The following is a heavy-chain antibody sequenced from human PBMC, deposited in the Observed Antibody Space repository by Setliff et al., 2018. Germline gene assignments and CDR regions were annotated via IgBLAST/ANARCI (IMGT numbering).Heavy chain of an antibody. V-gene: IGHV4-39*07. CDR3: ARDTEGRYNFWSGYYEDYYYGMDV. J-gene: IGHJ6*02. CDR1: GGSISGRLYY. CDR2: IYYSGST. Sequence: SETLSLTCTVSGGSISGRLYYWGWIRQPPGKGLEWIGTIYYSGSTYYNPSLKSRVTISVDTSKNQFSLKLSSVTAADTAVYYCARDTEGRYNFWSGYYEDYYYGMDVWGQGTTVTVSS. D-gene: IGHD3-3*01.